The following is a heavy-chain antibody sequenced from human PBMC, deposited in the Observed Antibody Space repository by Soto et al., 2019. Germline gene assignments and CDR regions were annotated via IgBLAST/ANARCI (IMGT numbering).Heavy chain of an antibody. J-gene: IGHJ5*02. V-gene: IGHV4-30-2*01. CDR1: GDSYSISTYS. CDR2: IYQSGVT. CDR3: AGMPYTSGLRFDP. D-gene: IGHD6-19*01. Sequence: SETLSLTCNMSGDSYSISTYSWSWIRQPPGKALQWIGFIYQSGVTSYNPSLTSRVSISLDRSNNQCSLKLKSVTAADTAVYFCAGMPYTSGLRFDPWGPGTLVTVSS.